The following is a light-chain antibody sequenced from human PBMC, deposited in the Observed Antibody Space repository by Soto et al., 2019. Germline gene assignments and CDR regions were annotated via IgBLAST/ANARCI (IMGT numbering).Light chain of an antibody. CDR3: QSYDSSLSGWV. Sequence: QSVLTQPPSVSGAPGQRVTISCTGSGSNIGAGSDAHWYQQLPGTAPKLLVYGNNNRPSGVPDRFSGSKSATSASLAITGLQAEDEADYYCQSYDSSLSGWVFGTGTKLTVL. CDR1: GSNIGAGSD. J-gene: IGLJ1*01. CDR2: GNN. V-gene: IGLV1-40*01.